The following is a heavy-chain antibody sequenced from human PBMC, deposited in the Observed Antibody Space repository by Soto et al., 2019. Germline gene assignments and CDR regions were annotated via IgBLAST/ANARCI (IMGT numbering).Heavy chain of an antibody. J-gene: IGHJ3*02. CDR3: AKDPNGDYIGGFDM. CDR2: ISYDGSNK. CDR1: GFTFSSYG. D-gene: IGHD4-4*01. Sequence: HPGGSLRLSCAASGFTFSSYGMHWVRQAPGKGLEWVAVISYDGSNKYYADSVKGRFTISRDNSKNTLYLQMNSLRAEDTAVYYCAKDPNGDYIGGFDMLGPGTKVTVS. V-gene: IGHV3-30*18.